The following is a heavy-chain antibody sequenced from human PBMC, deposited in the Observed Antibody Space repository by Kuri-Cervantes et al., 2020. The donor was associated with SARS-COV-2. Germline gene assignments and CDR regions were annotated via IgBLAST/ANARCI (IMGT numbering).Heavy chain of an antibody. V-gene: IGHV3-23*01. J-gene: IGHJ4*02. CDR2: ISGSGGST. D-gene: IGHD6-13*01. CDR3: AKDRGYSSSWYTFVGSDY. CDR1: GFTFSSYA. Sequence: GESLKISCAASGFTFSSYAMSWVRQAPGKGLEWVSAISGSGGSTYYADSVKGRFTISRDNSKNTLYLQMNSLRAEDTDVYYCAKDRGYSSSWYTFVGSDYWGQGTLVTVSS.